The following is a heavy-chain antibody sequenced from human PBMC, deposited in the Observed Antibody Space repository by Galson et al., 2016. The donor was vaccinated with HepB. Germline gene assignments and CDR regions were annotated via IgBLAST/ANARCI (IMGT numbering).Heavy chain of an antibody. CDR1: GYSFSSYG. D-gene: IGHD3-3*01. CDR3: ARDGLRFLEWLRDGMDV. J-gene: IGHJ6*02. CDR2: ISTFNGYT. V-gene: IGHV1-18*01. Sequence: SVKVSCKASGYSFSSYGISWVRQAPGQGLVWLGWISTFNGYTKYAQKLQGRVTMTTDTSTSTAYMALGSLRSDDTAVYYWARDGLRFLEWLRDGMDVWGQGTTVTVS.